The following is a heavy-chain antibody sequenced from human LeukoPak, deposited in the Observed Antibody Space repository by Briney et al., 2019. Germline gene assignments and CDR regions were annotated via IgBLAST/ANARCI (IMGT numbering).Heavy chain of an antibody. Sequence: PGGSLRLSCVASGFIFSSYAMSWVRQAPGKGLEWVSYGGSGGSTYYADSVRGRFTISRDNSKNTLYLQMNSLRAEDTAVYYCAKDLEEGYCSSTSCYNAFDIWGQGTMVTVSS. CDR1: GFIFSSYA. D-gene: IGHD2-2*02. J-gene: IGHJ3*02. V-gene: IGHV3-23*01. CDR2: GGSGGST. CDR3: AKDLEEGYCSSTSCYNAFDI.